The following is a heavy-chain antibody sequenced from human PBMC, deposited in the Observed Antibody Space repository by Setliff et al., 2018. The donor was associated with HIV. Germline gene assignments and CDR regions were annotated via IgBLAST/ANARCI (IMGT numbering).Heavy chain of an antibody. D-gene: IGHD4-17*01. CDR2: INHSGSP. CDR3: ARHRKGDYGGNSVYFDY. V-gene: IGHV4-34*13. J-gene: IGHJ4*02. Sequence: GGSFTDYYWIWIRQPPGKGLEWIGEINHSGSPHHKSPLTSRLTISLDTSKNQFSLKLSSVTAADTAVYYCARHRKGDYGGNSVYFDYWGQGTLVTVSS. CDR1: GGSFTDYY.